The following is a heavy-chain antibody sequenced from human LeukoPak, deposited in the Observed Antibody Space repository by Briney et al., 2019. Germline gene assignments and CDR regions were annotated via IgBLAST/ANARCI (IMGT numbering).Heavy chain of an antibody. J-gene: IGHJ5*02. CDR2: INQNGSEK. CDR3: ARTQLNGSRAP. V-gene: IGHV3-7*01. CDR1: GFSFSTYW. D-gene: IGHD3-10*01. Sequence: PGGSLRLSCTVSGFSFSTYWMNWVRQAPGKGLEWVANINQNGSEKYYVDPVKGRFTISRDNAKNSLYLQMNSLRAEDTAVYYCARTQLNGSRAPWGQGTLVTVSS.